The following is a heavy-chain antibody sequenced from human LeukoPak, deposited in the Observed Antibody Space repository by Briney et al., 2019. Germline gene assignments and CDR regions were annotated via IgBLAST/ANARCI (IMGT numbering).Heavy chain of an antibody. V-gene: IGHV1-18*01. D-gene: IGHD2-2*02. Sequence: GASVKVSCKASGGTFSSYAISWVRQAPGQGLEWMGWISAYNGNTNYAQKLQGRVTMTTDTSTSTAYMELRSLRSDDTAVYYCARDLSGYCSSTSCYRESHFDYWGQGTLVTVSS. J-gene: IGHJ4*02. CDR2: ISAYNGNT. CDR3: ARDLSGYCSSTSCYRESHFDY. CDR1: GGTFSSYA.